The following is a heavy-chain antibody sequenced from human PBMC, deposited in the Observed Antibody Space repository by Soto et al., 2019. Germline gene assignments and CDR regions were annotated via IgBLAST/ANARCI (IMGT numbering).Heavy chain of an antibody. CDR2: IKQDGSEK. J-gene: IGHJ1*01. D-gene: IGHD6-13*01. V-gene: IGHV3-7*01. CDR1: GFTFSSYW. CDR3: ARGSSSWYRDLAEYFQH. Sequence: GGSLRLSCAASGFTFSSYWMSWVRQAPGKGLEWVANIKQDGSEKYYVDSVKGRFTISRDNAKNSLYLQMNSLRAEDTAVYYCARGSSSWYRDLAEYFQHWGQGTLVTVSS.